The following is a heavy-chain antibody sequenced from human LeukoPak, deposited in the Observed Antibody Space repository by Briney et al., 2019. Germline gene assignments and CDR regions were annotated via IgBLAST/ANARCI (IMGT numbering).Heavy chain of an antibody. CDR3: ARGGEGAFDI. CDR1: GGSISSYY. J-gene: IGHJ3*02. V-gene: IGHV4-59*01. Sequence: PSETLSLTCTVSGGSISSYYWSWIRQPPGKGLEWIGYIYYSGSTNYNPSLKGRVTISVDTSKNQFSLKLSSVTAADTAVYYCARGGEGAFDIWGQGTMVTVSS. CDR2: IYYSGST.